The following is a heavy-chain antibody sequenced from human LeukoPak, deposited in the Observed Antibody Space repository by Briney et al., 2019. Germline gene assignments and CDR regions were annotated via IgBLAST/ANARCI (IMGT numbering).Heavy chain of an antibody. CDR2: ISGSGGST. D-gene: IGHD6-19*01. J-gene: IGHJ4*02. CDR3: AKARIAVAGHFDY. CDR1: GYSISSGYY. Sequence: ETLSLTCTVSGYSISSGYYWGWIRQPPGKGLEWVSAISGSGGSTYYADSVKGRFTISRDNSKNTLYLQMNSLRAEDTAVYYCAKARIAVAGHFDYWGQGTLVTVSS. V-gene: IGHV3-23*01.